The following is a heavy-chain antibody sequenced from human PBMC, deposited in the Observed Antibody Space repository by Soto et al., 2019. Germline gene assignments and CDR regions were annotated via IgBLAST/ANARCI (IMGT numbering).Heavy chain of an antibody. CDR1: GGTFSSYA. CDR2: IIPIFGTA. V-gene: IGHV1-69*01. Sequence: QVQLVQSGAEVKKPGSSVKVSCKASGGTFSSYAISWVRQAPGQGLEWMGGIIPIFGTANYAQKFQGRVTMTADESTSTAYMELSSLRSEDTAVYYWARDPLSRYSYGYGWFDPWGQGTLVTVSS. J-gene: IGHJ5*02. D-gene: IGHD5-18*01. CDR3: ARDPLSRYSYGYGWFDP.